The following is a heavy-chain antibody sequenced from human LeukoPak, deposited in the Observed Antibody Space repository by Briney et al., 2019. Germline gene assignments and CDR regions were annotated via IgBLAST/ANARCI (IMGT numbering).Heavy chain of an antibody. CDR3: ARGGLLSWGH. J-gene: IGHJ4*02. CDR2: ISYDGSNK. CDR1: GFTLSSYA. V-gene: IGHV3-30-3*01. Sequence: GGSLRLSCAASGFTLSSYAMHWVRQAPGKGLEWVAVISYDGSNKYYADSVKGRFTISRDNAKNSLYLQMNSLRAEDTAVYYCARGGLLSWGHWGQGTLVTVSS. D-gene: IGHD3-10*01.